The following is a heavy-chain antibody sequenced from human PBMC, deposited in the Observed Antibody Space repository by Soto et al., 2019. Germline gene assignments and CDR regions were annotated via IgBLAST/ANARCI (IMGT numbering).Heavy chain of an antibody. CDR2: IYHGDSDT. J-gene: IGHJ6*02. CDR3: ARLRNWNYYYYYGMDV. D-gene: IGHD1-20*01. CDR1: VYSFTSYW. Sequence: ESRKISCKGSVYSFTSYWIGWLRQMPGKGLEWLEIIYHGDSDTRYSPSFQCQVAISADKSISTAYLQWSSLKASDTAMYYCARLRNWNYYYYYGMDVWGQGTTVTVSS. V-gene: IGHV5-51*01.